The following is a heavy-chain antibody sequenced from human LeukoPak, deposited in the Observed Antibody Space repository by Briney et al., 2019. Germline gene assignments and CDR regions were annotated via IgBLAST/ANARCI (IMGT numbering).Heavy chain of an antibody. V-gene: IGHV3-23*01. D-gene: IGHD3-10*01. J-gene: IGHJ4*02. CDR3: AKGSSAGRPYYFDY. Sequence: GGSLRLSCAASGFSFNNYGMHWVRQAPGKGLEWVSAISHTSEYTYHADSVKGRFTISRDNSKNTLYLQMNSLRAEDTAMYYCAKGSSAGRPYYFDYWGQGTLVTVSS. CDR2: ISHTSEYT. CDR1: GFSFNNYG.